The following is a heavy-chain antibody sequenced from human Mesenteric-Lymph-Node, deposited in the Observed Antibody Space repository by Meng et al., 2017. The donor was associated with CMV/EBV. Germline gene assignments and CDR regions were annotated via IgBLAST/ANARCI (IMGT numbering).Heavy chain of an antibody. CDR1: GGSFSGYY. V-gene: IGHV4-34*01. Sequence: VQLAQWGAGLLKPWETLSVTCAVYGGSFSGYYWNWIRQSPEKGLEWIGEINHSGSTTYNPSFTSRIIISVDTSTNQISLNMSSVTAADTAVYYCARGSSYDILTGYFDYWGQGALVTVSS. CDR2: INHSGST. CDR3: ARGSSYDILTGYFDY. D-gene: IGHD3-9*01. J-gene: IGHJ4*02.